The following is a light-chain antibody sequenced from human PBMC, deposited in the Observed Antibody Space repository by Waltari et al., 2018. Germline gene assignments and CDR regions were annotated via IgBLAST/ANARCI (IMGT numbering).Light chain of an antibody. CDR1: RSVLYSPNNKNY. Sequence: DIVMTQSPDSLAVSLGERATINCKSSRSVLYSPNNKNYLSWDQQKPGQPPKLLIYWASTRESGVPGRFIVIGSGTDFTLPISRLQAEDVALYYCEQFYGSPFTFGGGTKVEIK. CDR3: EQFYGSPFT. CDR2: WAS. J-gene: IGKJ4*01. V-gene: IGKV4-1*01.